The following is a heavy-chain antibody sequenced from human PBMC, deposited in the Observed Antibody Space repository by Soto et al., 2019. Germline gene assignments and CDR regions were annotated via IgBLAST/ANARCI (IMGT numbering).Heavy chain of an antibody. J-gene: IGHJ6*02. CDR3: ARGPKLRFLEWLPTSLYGMDV. V-gene: IGHV4-34*01. Sequence: SETLSLTCAVYGGSFSGYYWSWIRQPPGKGLEWIGEINHSGSTNYNPSLKSRVTISVDTSKNQFSLKLSSVTAADTAVYYCARGPKLRFLEWLPTSLYGMDVWGQGTTVTVSS. D-gene: IGHD3-3*01. CDR1: GGSFSGYY. CDR2: INHSGST.